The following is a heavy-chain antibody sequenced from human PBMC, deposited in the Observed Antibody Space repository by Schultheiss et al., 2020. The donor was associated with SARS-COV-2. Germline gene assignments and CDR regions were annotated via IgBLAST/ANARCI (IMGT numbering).Heavy chain of an antibody. CDR2: MNPNSGNT. J-gene: IGHJ6*02. D-gene: IGHD6-13*01. Sequence: ASVKVSCKASGYTFTSYDINWVRQATGQGLEWMGWMNPNSGNTGYAQKFQGRVTMTRNTSISTAYMELSSLRSEDTAVYYCAIAAAGTNYYYYGMDVWGQGTTVTVSS. V-gene: IGHV1-8*01. CDR3: AIAAAGTNYYYYGMDV. CDR1: GYTFTSYD.